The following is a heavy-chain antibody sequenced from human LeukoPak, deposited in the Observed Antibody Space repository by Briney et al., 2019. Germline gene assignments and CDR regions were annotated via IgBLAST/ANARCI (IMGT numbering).Heavy chain of an antibody. CDR2: ISTYNYNT. Sequence: ASVKVSCKTSGYTFTSYGVSWVRQAPGQRLEWMGWISTYNYNTNYAQKFRGRVTLTKDTSASTVYMELRSLRSDDTAIYYCARQVDTTMALPDYWGQGTLVTVSS. CDR1: GYTFTSYG. V-gene: IGHV1-18*01. J-gene: IGHJ4*02. CDR3: ARQVDTTMALPDY. D-gene: IGHD5-18*01.